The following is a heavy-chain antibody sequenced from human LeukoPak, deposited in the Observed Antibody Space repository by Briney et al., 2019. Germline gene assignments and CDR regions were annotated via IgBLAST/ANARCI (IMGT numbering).Heavy chain of an antibody. D-gene: IGHD3-10*01. CDR1: GGSISSYY. Sequence: SETLSLTCTVSGGSISSYYWSWIRQPPGKGLEWIGYIYYSGSTNYNPSLKSRVTISLDTSKNQFSLKLSSVTAADTAVYYCARVLNPWFGEFAFDYWGQGALVIVSS. J-gene: IGHJ4*02. CDR3: ARVLNPWFGEFAFDY. V-gene: IGHV4-59*01. CDR2: IYYSGST.